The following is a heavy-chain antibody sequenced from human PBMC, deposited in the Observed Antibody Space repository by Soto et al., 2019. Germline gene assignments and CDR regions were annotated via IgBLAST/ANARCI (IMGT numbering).Heavy chain of an antibody. J-gene: IGHJ4*02. CDR3: ARVGGYYYDSSGYYPLGY. CDR2: ISAYNGNT. V-gene: IGHV1-18*01. D-gene: IGHD3-22*01. Sequence: ASVKVSCKASGYTFTSYGISWVRQAPGQGLEWMGWISAYNGNTNYAQKLQGRVTMTTDTSTSTAYMELRSLRSDDTAVYYCARVGGYYYDSSGYYPLGYWGQGTLVTVSS. CDR1: GYTFTSYG.